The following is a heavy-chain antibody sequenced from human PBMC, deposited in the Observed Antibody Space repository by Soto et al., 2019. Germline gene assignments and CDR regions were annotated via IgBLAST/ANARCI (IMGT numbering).Heavy chain of an antibody. V-gene: IGHV3-7*01. J-gene: IGHJ6*02. CDR3: ARGDIVVVVAAGGMDV. CDR2: IDQDGSER. D-gene: IGHD2-15*01. Sequence: GGSLRLSCVASGFTFSNYWMTWVRQAPGKGLEWVANIDQDGSERTHVDSVKGRFTVSRDNAKNSLYLEMNRLRAEDTAVYYCARGDIVVVVAAGGMDVWGQGTTVTVSS. CDR1: GFTFSNYW.